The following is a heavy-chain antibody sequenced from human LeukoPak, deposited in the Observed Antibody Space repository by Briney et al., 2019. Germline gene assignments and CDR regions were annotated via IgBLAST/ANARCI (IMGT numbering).Heavy chain of an antibody. CDR3: ARRSGDREFEY. J-gene: IGHJ4*02. CDR1: GFTFSSDA. CDR2: ISGSGGST. D-gene: IGHD7-27*01. V-gene: IGHV3-23*01. Sequence: PGGSLRLSCAASGFTFSSDAMTWVRQAPGKGLEWVSAISGSGGSTHYTDSVKGRFTISRDNSKNILYLQMNSLRVEDTAVYYCARRSGDREFEYWGQGTLVTVSS.